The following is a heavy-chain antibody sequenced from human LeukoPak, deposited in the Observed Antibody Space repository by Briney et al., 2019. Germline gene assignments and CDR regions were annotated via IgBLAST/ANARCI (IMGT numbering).Heavy chain of an antibody. V-gene: IGHV1-69*01. CDR1: GGTFSSYA. J-gene: IGHJ4*02. CDR3: ARGWLAETMVVTPYNY. D-gene: IGHD4-23*01. Sequence: SVKVSCKASGGTFSSYAISWVRQAPGQGLEWMGGIIPIFGTANYAQKFQGRVTITADESTSTAYMELSSLRSEDTAVYYCARGWLAETMVVTPYNYWGQGTLVTVSS. CDR2: IIPIFGTA.